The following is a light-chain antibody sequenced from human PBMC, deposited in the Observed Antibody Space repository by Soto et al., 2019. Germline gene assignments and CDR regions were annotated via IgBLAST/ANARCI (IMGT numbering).Light chain of an antibody. CDR2: DAS. J-gene: IGKJ1*01. CDR1: QSIDSW. CDR3: QQYSDYSPWT. Sequence: DIQMTQSPSTLSASVGDRVTITCRASQSIDSWLAWYQLKPGKAPRLLIYDASTLGSGVPSGFSGSGTGTEFTLTISSLQPDDFATYYCQQYSDYSPWTFGQGTKVQIK. V-gene: IGKV1-5*01.